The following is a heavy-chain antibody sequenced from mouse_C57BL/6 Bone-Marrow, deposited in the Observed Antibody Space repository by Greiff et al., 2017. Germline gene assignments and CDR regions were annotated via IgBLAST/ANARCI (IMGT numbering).Heavy chain of an antibody. D-gene: IGHD2-3*01. CDR1: GFTFSDYY. CDR3: AREGRWFPWFAY. CDR2: ISNGGGST. Sequence: EVKLVESGGGLVQPGGSLKLSCAASGFTFSDYYMYWVRQTPEKRLEWVAYISNGGGSTYYPDTVKGRFTISRDNAKNTLYLQMSRLKDEDTAMYCCAREGRWFPWFAYWGQGTLVTVSA. J-gene: IGHJ3*01. V-gene: IGHV5-12*01.